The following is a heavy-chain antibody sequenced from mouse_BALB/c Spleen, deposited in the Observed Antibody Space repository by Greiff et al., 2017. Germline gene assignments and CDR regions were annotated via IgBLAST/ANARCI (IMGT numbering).Heavy chain of an antibody. Sequence: QVQLKQSGAELARPGASVKLSCKASGYTFTSYWMQWVKQRPGQGLEWIGAIYPGDGDTRYTQKFKGKATLTADKSSSTAYMQLSSLASEDSAVYYCARGTTERYFDVWGAGTTVTVSS. J-gene: IGHJ1*01. V-gene: IGHV1-87*01. CDR3: ARGTTERYFDV. CDR2: IYPGDGDT. D-gene: IGHD1-1*01. CDR1: GYTFTSYW.